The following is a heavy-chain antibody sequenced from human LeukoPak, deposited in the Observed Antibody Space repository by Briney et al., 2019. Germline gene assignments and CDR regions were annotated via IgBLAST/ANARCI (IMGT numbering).Heavy chain of an antibody. V-gene: IGHV4-39*01. CDR3: ARHSGYDYVLGY. J-gene: IGHJ4*02. CDR1: GGSISSSSCY. Sequence: SETLSLTCTVSGGSISSSSCYWGWIRQPPGKGLEWIGSMYHSGSTYYNPSLKSRVTISVDTSKNQFSLKLSSVTAADTAVYYCARHSGYDYVLGYWGQGTLVTVSS. D-gene: IGHD5-12*01. CDR2: MYHSGST.